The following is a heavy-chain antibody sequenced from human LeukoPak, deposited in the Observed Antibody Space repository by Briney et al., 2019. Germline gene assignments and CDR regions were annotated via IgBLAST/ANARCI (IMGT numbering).Heavy chain of an antibody. V-gene: IGHV3-23*01. CDR2: ISGSGGDT. J-gene: IGHJ4*02. D-gene: IGHD6-19*01. Sequence: GGSLRLSCAASGSTFSSHAMSWVRQAPGKGLEWVSSISGSGGDTFYADSVRGRFTISRDNSKNTLYLQMNSLRAEDAALYSCAKLVAVAGTDDYWGQGTLVTVSS. CDR3: AKLVAVAGTDDY. CDR1: GSTFSSHA.